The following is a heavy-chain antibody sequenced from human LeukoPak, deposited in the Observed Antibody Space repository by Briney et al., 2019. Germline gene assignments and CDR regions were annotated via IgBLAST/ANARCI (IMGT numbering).Heavy chain of an antibody. CDR3: AKDKQWLVHAY. V-gene: IGHV3-23*01. CDR2: ISGSGGGT. J-gene: IGHJ4*02. CDR1: GFTFNTYA. Sequence: GGSLRLSCAASGFTFNTYAMSWVRQAPGKGLEWVSSISGSGGGTYYGDSVKGRFTISRDNSKNTLYLQMNSLRAEDTAVYYCAKDKQWLVHAYWGQGTLVTVSS. D-gene: IGHD6-19*01.